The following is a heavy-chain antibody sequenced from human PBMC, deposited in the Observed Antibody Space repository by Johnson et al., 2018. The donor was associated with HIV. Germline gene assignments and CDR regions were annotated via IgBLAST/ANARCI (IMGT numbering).Heavy chain of an antibody. J-gene: IGHJ3*02. D-gene: IGHD2-15*01. CDR1: GFTVSSNY. V-gene: IGHV3-53*01. CDR3: AAKTLLHAFDI. CDR2: SAGGGPS. Sequence: VQLVESGGGLIQPGGSLRLSCAASGFTVSSNYMSWVRQAPGKGLEWVSGISAGGGPSYYGDSVKGRFTVSRDNSKNTLYLQMNSLRAEDTAVYYCAAKTLLHAFDIWGQGTMVTVSS.